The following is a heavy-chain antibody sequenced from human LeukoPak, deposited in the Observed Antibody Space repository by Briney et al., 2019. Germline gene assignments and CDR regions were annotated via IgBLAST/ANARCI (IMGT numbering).Heavy chain of an antibody. D-gene: IGHD6-19*01. V-gene: IGHV3-74*01. CDR1: GFTFSSYW. J-gene: IGHJ3*02. CDR2: INSDGTSA. Sequence: GGSLRLSCAASGFTFSSYWMHWVRQAPGEGLVWVSRINSDGTSASYGDSVKGRFTISRDNAKNTLFLQMNSLRAEDTAVYYCARDREQWLVTAFDIWGQGTMVTVSS. CDR3: ARDREQWLVTAFDI.